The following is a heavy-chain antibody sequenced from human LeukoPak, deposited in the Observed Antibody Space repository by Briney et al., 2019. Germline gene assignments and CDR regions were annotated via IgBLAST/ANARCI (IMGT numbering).Heavy chain of an antibody. D-gene: IGHD5/OR15-5a*01. V-gene: IGHV3-23*01. Sequence: GRSLRLSCAASGFTFTSYSMNWVRQAPGTGLEWVSTISGSGGATYYTDSVKGRFTISRDNSKNTLFLQMNSLRAEDTAVYYCAKSIFSVSYSGALYYFDYWAREPWSPSPQ. CDR2: ISGSGGAT. CDR3: AKSIFSVSYSGALYYFDY. CDR1: GFTFTSYS. J-gene: IGHJ4*02.